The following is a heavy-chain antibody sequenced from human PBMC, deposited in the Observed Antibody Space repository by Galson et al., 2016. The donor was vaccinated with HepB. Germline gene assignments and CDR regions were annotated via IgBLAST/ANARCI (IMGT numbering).Heavy chain of an antibody. D-gene: IGHD3-10*01. Sequence: SETLSLTCTVSGGSVSSGTYYWYWIRQPPGKGLECIGYISYSGVTNYNPSLKNRVTMSLDTSTNQFSLKLDSVTAADTALYYCATDAGGGSGSYYRRLDSWGQGTLFTVSS. CDR3: ATDAGGGSGSYYRRLDS. CDR1: GGSVSSGTYY. J-gene: IGHJ4*02. CDR2: ISYSGVT. V-gene: IGHV4-61*01.